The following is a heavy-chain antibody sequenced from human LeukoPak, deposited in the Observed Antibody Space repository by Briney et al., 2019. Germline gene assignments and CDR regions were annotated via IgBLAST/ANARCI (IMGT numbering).Heavy chain of an antibody. CDR3: AMFYIAVAGQHDY. J-gene: IGHJ4*02. Sequence: GGSLRLSCVASGFTFNTYAMNWVRQAPGKGLEWVSGISGSGDSTYYADSVKGRFTISRDNSRNTQYLQMNSLRAEDTAIYYCAMFYIAVAGQHDYWGQGTLVTVSS. V-gene: IGHV3-23*01. CDR2: ISGSGDST. CDR1: GFTFNTYA. D-gene: IGHD6-19*01.